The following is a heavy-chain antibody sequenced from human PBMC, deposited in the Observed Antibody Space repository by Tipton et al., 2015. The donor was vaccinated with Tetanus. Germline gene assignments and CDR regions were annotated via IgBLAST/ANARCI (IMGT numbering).Heavy chain of an antibody. CDR2: ISDIGNT. CDR3: AKGWAWELEFRYSDL. V-gene: IGHV4-59*01. J-gene: IGHJ2*01. CDR1: GGPINDYS. D-gene: IGHD1-26*01. Sequence: TLSLTCTVSGGPINDYSWSWIRQTPGKGLEWIGYISDIGNTKYNPSLKSRVIISLDTSKNHFSLTLTSVTAADTAVYFCAKGWAWELEFRYSDLWGRGTLVSVSP.